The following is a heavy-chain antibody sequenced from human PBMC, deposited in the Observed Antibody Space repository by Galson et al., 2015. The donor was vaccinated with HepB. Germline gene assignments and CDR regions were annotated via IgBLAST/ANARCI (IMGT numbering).Heavy chain of an antibody. V-gene: IGHV3-30*04. CDR2: ISYDGSNK. J-gene: IGHJ4*01. CDR1: GFTFSSYA. CDR3: VRNGRPGALCSGIACYDY. D-gene: IGHD2-15*01. Sequence: SLRLSCAASGFTFSSYAMHWVRQAPGKGLEWVAVISYDGSNKYYADSVKGRFTISRDNSKNTLYLQMNSLRAEDTAVYYCVRNGRPGALCSGIACYDYWGHGTLVTVSS.